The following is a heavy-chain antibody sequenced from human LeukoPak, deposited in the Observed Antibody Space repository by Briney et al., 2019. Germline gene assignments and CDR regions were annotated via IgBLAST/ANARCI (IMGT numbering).Heavy chain of an antibody. J-gene: IGHJ3*02. CDR3: ARDSPLYYYDSSGYYDHDAFDI. CDR2: IIPIFGTA. D-gene: IGHD3-22*01. CDR1: GGTFSSYA. V-gene: IGHV1-69*06. Sequence: SVKVSCKASGGTFSSYAISWVRQAPGQGLEWMGGIIPIFGTANYAQKFQGRVTITADKSTSTAYMEPSSLRAEDTALYYCARDSPLYYYDSSGYYDHDAFDIWGQGTMVTVSS.